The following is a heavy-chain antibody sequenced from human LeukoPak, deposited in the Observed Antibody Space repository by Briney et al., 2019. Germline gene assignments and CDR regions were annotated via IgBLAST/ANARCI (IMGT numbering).Heavy chain of an antibody. CDR1: GYTFTSYD. J-gene: IGHJ4*02. CDR2: MNPKSGNT. CDR3: ARAYGGDSELDY. Sequence: GASVKVSCKASGYTFTSYDINWVRQATGQGLEWMGWMNPKSGNTGHAQKLQGRVTMTTDTSTGTVYMELRSLRSDDTAVYYCARAYGGDSELDYWGQGTLVTVSS. D-gene: IGHD4-23*01. V-gene: IGHV1-8*02.